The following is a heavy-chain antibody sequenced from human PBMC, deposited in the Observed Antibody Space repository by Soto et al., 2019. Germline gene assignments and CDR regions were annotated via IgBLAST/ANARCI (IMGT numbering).Heavy chain of an antibody. V-gene: IGHV1-3*01. D-gene: IGHD2-2*03. CDR1: GYTFTSYA. Sequence: EASVKVSCKASGYTFTSYAMHWVRQAPGQRLEWMGWINAGNGNTKYSQKFQGRVTITRDTSASTAYMELSSLRSEDTAVYYCARGMDIVLVPAATDFDYWGQGTLVTVSS. CDR2: INAGNGNT. CDR3: ARGMDIVLVPAATDFDY. J-gene: IGHJ4*02.